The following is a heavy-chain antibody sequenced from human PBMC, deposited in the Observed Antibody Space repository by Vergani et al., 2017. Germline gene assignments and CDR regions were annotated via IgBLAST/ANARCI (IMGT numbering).Heavy chain of an antibody. Sequence: EVQLLESGGGLVQPGGSLRLSCAASGFTFSSYAMSWVRQAPGKGLEGVSAISGSGGSTYYADSVKGRFTISRDNSKNTLCLQMNSLRAEDTAVYYCARDRVAGTAYYYYYGMDVWGQGTTVTVSS. CDR1: GFTFSSYA. J-gene: IGHJ6*02. CDR3: ARDRVAGTAYYYYYGMDV. D-gene: IGHD6-19*01. CDR2: ISGSGGST. V-gene: IGHV3-23*01.